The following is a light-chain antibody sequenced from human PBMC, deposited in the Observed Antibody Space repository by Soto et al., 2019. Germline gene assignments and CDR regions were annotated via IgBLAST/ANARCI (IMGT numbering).Light chain of an antibody. CDR2: EVS. J-gene: IGLJ2*01. Sequence: QSVLTQPASVSGSPGQSITISCIGTSSDVGSYNLVSWYQQHPGKAPKVLIYEVSERPSGVSNRFSGYKSGNTASLTISGLQAEDEDEYYCCSYAGSRTHVLFGVGTKVPVL. CDR1: SSDVGSYNL. CDR3: CSYAGSRTHVL. V-gene: IGLV2-23*02.